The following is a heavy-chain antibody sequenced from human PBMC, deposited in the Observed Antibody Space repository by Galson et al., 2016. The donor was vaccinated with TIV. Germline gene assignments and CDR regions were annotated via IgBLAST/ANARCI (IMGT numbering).Heavy chain of an antibody. CDR2: IKQDGSEK. V-gene: IGHV3-7*01. CDR3: ARDFPPGYGSSFNDY. J-gene: IGHJ4*02. CDR1: GFTFSSYW. Sequence: SLRLSCAASGFTFSSYWMSWVRQAPGKGLEWVANIKQDGSEKYYVDSVKGRFTISRDNAKNSLFLQMNSLRDEDRAVYYCARDFPPGYGSSFNDYWGQGTLVTVSS. D-gene: IGHD6-13*01.